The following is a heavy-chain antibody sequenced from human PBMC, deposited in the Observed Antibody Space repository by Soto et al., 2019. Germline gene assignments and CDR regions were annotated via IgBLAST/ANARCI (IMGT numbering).Heavy chain of an antibody. D-gene: IGHD3-16*01. J-gene: IGHJ3*02. Sequence: QVQLVESGGGVVQPGRSLRLSCAASGFTFSSYAMHWVRQAPGKGLEWVAVISYDGSNKYYADSVKGRFTISRDNSKNTRYLQMNSLRAEGTDVDYCAGDLRPTSGAAFDIWGQGTMVTVSS. CDR2: ISYDGSNK. CDR3: AGDLRPTSGAAFDI. CDR1: GFTFSSYA. V-gene: IGHV3-30-3*01.